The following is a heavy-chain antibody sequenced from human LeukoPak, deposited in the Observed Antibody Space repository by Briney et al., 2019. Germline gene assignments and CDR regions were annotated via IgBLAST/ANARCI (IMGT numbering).Heavy chain of an antibody. CDR3: ARLWGMGDSSGYYYGFDY. Sequence: ASVKVSCKSSGYTFTSYYMYWVRQAPGQGLEWMGIINPSGGSTSYAQKFQGRVTMTRDTSTSTVYMELSSLRSEDTAVYYCARLWGMGDSSGYYYGFDYWGQGTLVTVSS. J-gene: IGHJ4*02. CDR1: GYTFTSYY. D-gene: IGHD3-22*01. CDR2: INPSGGST. V-gene: IGHV1-46*01.